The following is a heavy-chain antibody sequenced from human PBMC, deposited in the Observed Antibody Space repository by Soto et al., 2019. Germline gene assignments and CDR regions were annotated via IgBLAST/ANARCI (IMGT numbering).Heavy chain of an antibody. V-gene: IGHV1-2*04. D-gene: IGHD2-2*03. J-gene: IGHJ4*02. CDR2: INPNSGGT. CDR3: ARDGYCSSTSCYAGDNYFDY. CDR1: GYTFTGYY. Sequence: ASVKVSCKASGYTFTGYYMHWVRQAPGQGLEWMGWINPNSGGTNYAQKFQGWVTMTRDTSISTAYMELSRLRSDDTAVYYCARDGYCSSTSCYAGDNYFDYWGQGTLVTVSS.